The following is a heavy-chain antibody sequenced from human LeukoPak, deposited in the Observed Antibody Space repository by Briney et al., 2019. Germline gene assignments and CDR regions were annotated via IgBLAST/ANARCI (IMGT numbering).Heavy chain of an antibody. CDR3: ARVLYYYYYYMDV. J-gene: IGHJ6*03. CDR2: IYYSGST. Sequence: SQTLSLTCTVSGGSISSGGYYWSWIRQHPGKGLEWIGYIYYSGSTYYNPSLKSRVTISVDTSKNQFSLKLSSVTAADTAVYYCARVLYYYYYYMDVWGKGTTVTVSS. CDR1: GGSISSGGYY. V-gene: IGHV4-31*03.